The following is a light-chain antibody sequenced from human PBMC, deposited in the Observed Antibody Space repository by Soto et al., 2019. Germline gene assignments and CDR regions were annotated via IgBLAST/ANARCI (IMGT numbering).Light chain of an antibody. CDR3: SSYSSKTTTYV. J-gene: IGLJ1*01. CDR1: SSDIGGYNY. Sequence: QSALAQPASVSGSPGQSITISCTGGSSDIGGYNYVSWYQQHPGRAPRLLILEVTNRPSGVPDRFSGSKSGNTASLIIRGLQAEDEADDFCSSYSSKTTTYVFGTGTKLTVL. V-gene: IGLV2-14*01. CDR2: EVT.